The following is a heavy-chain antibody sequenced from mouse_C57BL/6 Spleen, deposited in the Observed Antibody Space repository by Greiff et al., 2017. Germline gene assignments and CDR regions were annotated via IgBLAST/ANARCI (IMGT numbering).Heavy chain of an antibody. CDR1: GFTFSNYW. CDR2: IRLKSDNYAT. D-gene: IGHD1-1*01. V-gene: IGHV6-3*01. J-gene: IGHJ3*01. Sequence: EVQRVESGGGLVQPGGSMKLSCVASGFTFSNYWMNWVRQSPEKGLEWVAQIRLKSDNYATHYAESVKGRFTISRDDSKSSVYLQMNNLRAEDTGIYYCTGSYYYGSSPFAYWGQGTLVTVSA. CDR3: TGSYYYGSSPFAY.